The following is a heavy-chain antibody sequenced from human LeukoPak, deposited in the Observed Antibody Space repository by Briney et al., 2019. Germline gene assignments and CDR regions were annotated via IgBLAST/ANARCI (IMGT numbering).Heavy chain of an antibody. V-gene: IGHV3-74*01. CDR3: THLGWFDP. J-gene: IGHJ5*02. CDR1: GFSLSTFW. Sequence: PGGSLRLSCAASGFSLSTFWMHWARQAPGKGLVWVSRIDYDGSTTTYADSVKGRFTISRDNAKNTLYLQMNSLRAEDTAVYYCTHLGWFDPWGQGTLVTVSS. CDR2: IDYDGSTT.